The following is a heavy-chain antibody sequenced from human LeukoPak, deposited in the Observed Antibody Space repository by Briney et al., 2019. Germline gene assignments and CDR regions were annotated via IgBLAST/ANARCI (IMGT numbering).Heavy chain of an antibody. CDR1: GFPFSSYG. J-gene: IGHJ3*02. V-gene: IGHV3-30*18. Sequence: PWRSLRLSCAASGFPFSSYGIHWVRQAPAKGLEWVAVITYDGSNGYFADSVKGRFTSSRDNSRNTLSLQMNSLRTEDTALYYCAKRATDDALDIWGRGTMVTVSS. CDR3: AKRATDDALDI. CDR2: ITYDGSNG. D-gene: IGHD5-12*01.